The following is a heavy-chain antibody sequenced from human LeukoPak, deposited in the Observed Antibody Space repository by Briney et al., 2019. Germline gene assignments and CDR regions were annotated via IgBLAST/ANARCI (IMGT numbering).Heavy chain of an antibody. J-gene: IGHJ4*02. CDR1: GVTFKSYD. CDR3: ARGGRGSSWYEK. Sequence: GGSLRLSCAASGVTFKSYDMHGGREGAGRGEEWGSGIGTAGDTYYQGSVKGRFTISRENANTTLYLQMNNLRAGDTALYYCARGGRGSSWYEKWGQGTLVAASS. D-gene: IGHD6-13*01. V-gene: IGHV3-13*01. CDR2: IGTAGDT.